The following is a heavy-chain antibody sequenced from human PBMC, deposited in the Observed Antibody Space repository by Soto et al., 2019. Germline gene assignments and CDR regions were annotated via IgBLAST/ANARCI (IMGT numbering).Heavy chain of an antibody. J-gene: IGHJ6*02. CDR3: ARDTKYYYDSSGYYHYYYGMDV. V-gene: IGHV3-33*01. CDR2: IWYDGSNK. D-gene: IGHD3-22*01. Sequence: GGSLRLSCAASGFTFSSYGMHWVRQAPGKGLEWVAVIWYDGSNKYYADSVKGRFTISRDNSKNTLYLQMNSLRAEDTAVYYCARDTKYYYDSSGYYHYYYGMDVWGQGTTVTVSS. CDR1: GFTFSSYG.